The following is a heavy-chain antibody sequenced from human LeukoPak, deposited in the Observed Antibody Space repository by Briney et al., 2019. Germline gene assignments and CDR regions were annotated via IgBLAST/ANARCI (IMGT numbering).Heavy chain of an antibody. CDR2: ISSSGSTI. J-gene: IGHJ4*02. CDR3: AREGHLGPTDY. CDR1: GFTFSSYE. Sequence: GGFLRLSCAASGFTFSSYEMNWVRQAPGKGLEWVSYISSSGSTIYYADSVKGRFTTSRDNAKNSLYLQMNSLRAEDTAVYYCAREGHLGPTDYWGQGTLVTVSS. V-gene: IGHV3-48*03.